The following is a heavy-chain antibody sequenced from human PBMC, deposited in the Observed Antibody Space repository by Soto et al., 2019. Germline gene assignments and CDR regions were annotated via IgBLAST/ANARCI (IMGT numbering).Heavy chain of an antibody. CDR3: ARAPMVLTRSYFDS. Sequence: SETLSLTYTVSDGSISNFYWSWIRQPPGKGLEWIGYISSSGNTNYNPSLKSRVSISVDTSKTQFSLNLTSVTAADTAVYYCARAPMVLTRSYFDSWGQGTPVTVSS. V-gene: IGHV4-59*01. CDR2: ISSSGNT. D-gene: IGHD2-8*01. CDR1: DGSISNFY. J-gene: IGHJ4*02.